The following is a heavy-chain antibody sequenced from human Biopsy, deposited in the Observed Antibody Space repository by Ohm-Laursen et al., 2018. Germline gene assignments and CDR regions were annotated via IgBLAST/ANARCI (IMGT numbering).Heavy chain of an antibody. J-gene: IGHJ6*02. V-gene: IGHV4-59*07. CDR1: GDSNASYF. D-gene: IGHD1-20*01. CDR3: ARVDRYNFDHYVMDA. CDR2: IYYSGRP. Sequence: SVTLSLTCTVSGDSNASYFWTWIRQSPGQGLDWIAYIYYSGRPNYNPSLKGRVVISVDRSRNQFFLKLTSATAADTAIYYCARVDRYNFDHYVMDAWGRGTTVTVSS.